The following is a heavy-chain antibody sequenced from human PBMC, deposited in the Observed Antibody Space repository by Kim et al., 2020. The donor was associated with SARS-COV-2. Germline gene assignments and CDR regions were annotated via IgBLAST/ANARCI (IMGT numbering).Heavy chain of an antibody. CDR2: IYYSGST. Sequence: SETLSLTCTVSGGSISSYYWSWIRQPPGKGLEWIGYIYYSGSTNYNPSLKSRVTISVDTSKNQFSLKLSSVTAADMAVYYCARVRFSGGSSFDPWGQGTLVTVSS. J-gene: IGHJ5*02. D-gene: IGHD2-15*01. CDR3: ARVRFSGGSSFDP. V-gene: IGHV4-59*01. CDR1: GGSISSYY.